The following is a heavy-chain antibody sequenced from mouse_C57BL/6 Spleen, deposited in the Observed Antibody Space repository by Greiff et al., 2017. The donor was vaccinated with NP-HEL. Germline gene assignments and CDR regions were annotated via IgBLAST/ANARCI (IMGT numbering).Heavy chain of an antibody. V-gene: IGHV5-17*01. CDR3: ARTWGDYFDY. Sequence: DVKLVESGGGLVKPGGSLKLSCSASGFTFSDYGMHWVRQAPEKGLEWVAYISSGSSTIYYADTVKGRFTISRDNAKNTLFLQMTRLRSEDTAMYYCARTWGDYFDYWGQGTTLTVSS. CDR1: GFTFSDYG. J-gene: IGHJ2*01. CDR2: ISSGSSTI.